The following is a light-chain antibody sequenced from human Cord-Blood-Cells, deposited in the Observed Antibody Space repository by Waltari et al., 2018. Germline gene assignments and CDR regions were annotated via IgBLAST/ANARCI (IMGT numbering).Light chain of an antibody. Sequence: QSALTQPASVSASPGQSITLSCTGTSRDFGSYNLVSWYHYHPGKAPKLMIYEGSKRPSGVSNRFSGSKSGNTASLTISGLQAEDEADYYCCSYAGSRLVFGGGTKLTVL. CDR1: SRDFGSYNL. J-gene: IGLJ2*01. V-gene: IGLV2-23*01. CDR3: CSYAGSRLV. CDR2: EGS.